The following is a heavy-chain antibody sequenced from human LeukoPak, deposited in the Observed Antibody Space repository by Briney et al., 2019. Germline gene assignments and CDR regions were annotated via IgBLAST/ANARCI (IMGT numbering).Heavy chain of an antibody. CDR2: INPSGGST. D-gene: IGHD5-18*01. V-gene: IGHV1-46*01. J-gene: IGHJ3*02. CDR3: ARGKIQLWSGQGNAFDI. Sequence: ASVRVSCKASGYTFTRYGITWVRQAPGQGLEWMGIINPSGGSTSYAQKFQGRVTITRDTSTSTVYMELSSLRSEDTAVYYCARGKIQLWSGQGNAFDIWGQGTMVTVSS. CDR1: GYTFTRYG.